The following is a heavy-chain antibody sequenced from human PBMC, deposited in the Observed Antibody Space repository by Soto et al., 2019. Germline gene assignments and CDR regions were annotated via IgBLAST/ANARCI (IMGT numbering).Heavy chain of an antibody. D-gene: IGHD5-18*01. CDR3: ARDIKWIQLWPYYYYGLDI. J-gene: IGHJ6*02. V-gene: IGHV3-30-3*01. CDR1: GFTFSSYA. Sequence: PGGSLRLSCAASGFTFSSYAMHWVRQAPGKGLEWVAVISYDGSNKYYADSVKGRFTISRDNSKNTLYLQMNSLRAEDTAVYYCARDIKWIQLWPYYYYGLDIWGQGTTVTVSS. CDR2: ISYDGSNK.